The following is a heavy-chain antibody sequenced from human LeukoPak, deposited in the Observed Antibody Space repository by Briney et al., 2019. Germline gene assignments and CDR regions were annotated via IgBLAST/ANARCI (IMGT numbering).Heavy chain of an antibody. CDR1: GFTFSSYG. CDR2: ISYDGSNK. D-gene: IGHD3-9*01. Sequence: GGSLRLSCAASGFTFSSYGMHWVRQAPRKGLEWGAVISYDGSNKYYADSVKGRFTISRDNSKNTLYLQMNSLRAEDTAVYYCAKDRLRYFDWLFAYWGQGTLVTVSS. J-gene: IGHJ4*02. CDR3: AKDRLRYFDWLFAY. V-gene: IGHV3-30*18.